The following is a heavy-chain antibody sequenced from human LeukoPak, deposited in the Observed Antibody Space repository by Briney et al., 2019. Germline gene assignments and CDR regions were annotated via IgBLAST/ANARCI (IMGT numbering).Heavy chain of an antibody. J-gene: IGHJ4*02. V-gene: IGHV3-23*01. CDR1: GFIFSSYV. CDR2: VSGNGGST. CDR3: ARGAYYYED. Sequence: GGSLRLSCAASGFIFSSYVMIWVRQAPGKGLEWVSSVSGNGGSTYYADSVKGRFTISRDNAKNSLYLQMNSLRAEDTAVYYCARGAYYYEDWGQGTLVTVSS. D-gene: IGHD3-22*01.